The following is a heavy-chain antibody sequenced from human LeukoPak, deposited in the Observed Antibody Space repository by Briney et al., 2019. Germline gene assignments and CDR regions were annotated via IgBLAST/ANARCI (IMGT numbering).Heavy chain of an antibody. Sequence: GGSLRLSCAASGFTFSSYEMNWVRQAPGKGLEGVSYISSSGSTIYYADSVKGRFTISRDNAKNSLYLQMNSLRAEDTAVYYCARVINYYYYYMDVWGKGTTVTVSS. CDR3: ARVINYYYYYMDV. V-gene: IGHV3-48*03. CDR2: ISSSGSTI. J-gene: IGHJ6*03. CDR1: GFTFSSYE.